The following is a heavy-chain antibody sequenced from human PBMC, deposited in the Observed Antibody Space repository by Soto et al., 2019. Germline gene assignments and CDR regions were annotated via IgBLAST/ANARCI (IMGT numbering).Heavy chain of an antibody. V-gene: IGHV3-20*04. Sequence: PWGSLRLCCAASGFSVEDYGVSVVRQAPGKGLEWVSGINWNGGSTGYADSVKGRFTISRDNAKNSLYLQMNSLRAEDTALYYCARDVVVITTYNWFDPWGQGTLVTVSS. CDR2: INWNGGST. J-gene: IGHJ5*02. D-gene: IGHD3-22*01. CDR1: GFSVEDYG. CDR3: ARDVVVITTYNWFDP.